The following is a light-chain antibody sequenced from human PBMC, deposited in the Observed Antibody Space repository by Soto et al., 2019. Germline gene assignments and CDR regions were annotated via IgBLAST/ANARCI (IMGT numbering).Light chain of an antibody. CDR2: CAS. J-gene: IGKJ1*01. CDR1: QSISSW. V-gene: IGKV1-5*01. CDR3: QQYESYSPWT. Sequence: DIPMTQSSASLSASLGNSATITCRASQSISSWLAWYQQKPGKAPNLMSCCASTLRSGVPSSYRRSGSGREFSLTISNLQPDDFATYYCQQYESYSPWTFGQGTKVE.